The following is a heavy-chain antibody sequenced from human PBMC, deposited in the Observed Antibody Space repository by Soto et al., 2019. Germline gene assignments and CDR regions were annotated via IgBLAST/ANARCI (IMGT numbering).Heavy chain of an antibody. CDR2: IVPLFRTT. CDR1: GGTFSSYA. V-gene: IGHV1-69*06. Sequence: QVQLVQSGAEAKKPGSSVKVSCKTSGGTFSSYAISWVRQAPGQGLEWMGGIVPLFRTTNYAQKFQGRVTITADTSTDTVYMELSGLISGDTAVYYCARGGYSSTWSNLLDRSGLDVWGQGTTVTVSS. D-gene: IGHD6-13*01. CDR3: ARGGYSSTWSNLLDRSGLDV. J-gene: IGHJ6*02.